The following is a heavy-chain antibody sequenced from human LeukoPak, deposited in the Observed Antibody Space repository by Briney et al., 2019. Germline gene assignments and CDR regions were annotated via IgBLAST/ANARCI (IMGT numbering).Heavy chain of an antibody. CDR1: GYTFTSSY. D-gene: IGHD3-3*01. Sequence: RASVKVSCKASGYTFTSSYMHWVRQAPGQGLEWMGWINPNSGGTNYAQKFQGRVTMTRDTSISTAYMELSRLRSDDTAVYYCARDHSNDFWSGSGPLYYMDVWGKGTTVTVSS. CDR2: INPNSGGT. J-gene: IGHJ6*03. CDR3: ARDHSNDFWSGSGPLYYMDV. V-gene: IGHV1-2*02.